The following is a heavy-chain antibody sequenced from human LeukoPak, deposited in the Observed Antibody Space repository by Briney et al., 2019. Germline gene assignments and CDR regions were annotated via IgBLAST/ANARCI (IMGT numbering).Heavy chain of an antibody. D-gene: IGHD2/OR15-2a*01. CDR1: GFTFSSYA. CDR3: ATFIAYSTPFDY. V-gene: IGHV3-23*01. Sequence: GGSLRLSCAASGFTFSSYAMSWIRQVPGKGLEWISAVSGNGINTFYADSVKGRFTISRDNSKNTLYLQINSLRAEDTALYYCATFIAYSTPFDYWGQGTQVTVAS. J-gene: IGHJ4*02. CDR2: VSGNGINT.